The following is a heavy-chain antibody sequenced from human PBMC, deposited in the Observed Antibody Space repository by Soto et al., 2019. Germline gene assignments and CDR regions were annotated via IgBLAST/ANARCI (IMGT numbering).Heavy chain of an antibody. J-gene: IGHJ5*02. CDR1: GGSISSGDYY. CDR3: ARSGNLGWFDP. CDR2: IYYSGGT. D-gene: IGHD7-27*01. Sequence: SETLSLTCTVSGGSISSGDYYWSWIRQPPGKGLEWIGYIYYSGGTYYNPSLKSRVTISVDTSKNQFSLKLSSVTAADTAVYYCARSGNLGWFDPWGQGTLVTVSS. V-gene: IGHV4-30-4*01.